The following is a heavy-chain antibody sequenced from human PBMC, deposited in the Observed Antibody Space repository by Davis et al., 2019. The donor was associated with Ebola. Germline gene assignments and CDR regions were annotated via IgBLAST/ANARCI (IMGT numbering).Heavy chain of an antibody. CDR2: IFPGDSDT. CDR3: ARGTDGYNPGGYFDS. CDR1: GYTFTTYW. D-gene: IGHD5-24*01. Sequence: GESLKISCKVSGYTFTTYWIVWVRQMPGKGLECMGIIFPGDSDTRYSPSFQGQVTISADKSISTAYLQWSSLKASDTAMHYCARGTDGYNPGGYFDSWGQGTLVTVSS. V-gene: IGHV5-51*01. J-gene: IGHJ4*02.